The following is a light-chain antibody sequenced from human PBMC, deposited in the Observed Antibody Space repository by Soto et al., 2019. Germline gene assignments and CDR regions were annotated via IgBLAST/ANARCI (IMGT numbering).Light chain of an antibody. J-gene: IGKJ1*01. CDR1: QGISSY. Sequence: AIRMTQSPSSLSASTGDRVTITCRASQGISSYLAWYQQKPGKAPKXLIYAASTLQSGVPSRFSVIVSGTDFTLNLCCLQSEDYATYYCQQYYSYPWTFGQGTKVDI. V-gene: IGKV1-8*01. CDR2: AAS. CDR3: QQYYSYPWT.